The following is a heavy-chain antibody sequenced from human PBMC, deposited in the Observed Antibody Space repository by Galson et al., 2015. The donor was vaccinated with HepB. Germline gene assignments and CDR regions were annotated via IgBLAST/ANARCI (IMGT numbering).Heavy chain of an antibody. CDR2: IYPSDSDT. D-gene: IGHD1-26*01. CDR3: ARGFYLGATRFDY. J-gene: IGHJ4*02. CDR1: GYSFSSHW. Sequence: QSGAEVKKPGESLEISCKGLGYSFSSHWIGWVRQVPGKGLEWMGIIYPSDSDTRYSPSFQGQVTISADKSITTAYLQWSSLKASDTAMNYCARGFYLGATRFDYWGQGTLVTVSS. V-gene: IGHV5-51*03.